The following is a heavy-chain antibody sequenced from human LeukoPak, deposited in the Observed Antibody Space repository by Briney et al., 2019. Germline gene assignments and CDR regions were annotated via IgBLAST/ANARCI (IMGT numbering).Heavy chain of an antibody. CDR1: GVTFSSFW. CDR2: IKQDRSER. V-gene: IGHV3-7*01. CDR3: ATRAYCGGDCYSYDH. D-gene: IGHD2-21*02. Sequence: GGSLRLSCAASGVTFSSFWMSWVRQAPGKGLGWVANIKQDRSERYYVDSVKGRFTISRDNAKNSLYLQMISLRAEDTAVYYCATRAYCGGDCYSYDHWGQGTLVTVSS. J-gene: IGHJ4*02.